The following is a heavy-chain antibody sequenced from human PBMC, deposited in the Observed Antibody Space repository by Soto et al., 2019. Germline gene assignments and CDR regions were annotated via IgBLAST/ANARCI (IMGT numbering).Heavy chain of an antibody. CDR2: ISGSGGST. CDR3: ERGQEGVSVIYSGGSTYYADSVKGRFTISRDNSKNTLYLQMNSLRAEDTAVYYCARDRVESGYPEYFQH. J-gene: IGHJ1*01. CDR1: GFTFSSYA. V-gene: IGHV3-23*01. Sequence: LRLSCAASGFTFSSYAMSWVRQAPGKGLEWVSAISGSGGSTYYAASVKGRFTISRDNSKNPLHLQMNSRGAEDTAEDYCERGQEGVSVIYSGGSTYYADSVKGRFTISRDNSKNTLYLQMNSLRAEDTAVYYCARDRVESGYPEYFQHWGQGTLVTSPQ. D-gene: IGHD2-15*01.